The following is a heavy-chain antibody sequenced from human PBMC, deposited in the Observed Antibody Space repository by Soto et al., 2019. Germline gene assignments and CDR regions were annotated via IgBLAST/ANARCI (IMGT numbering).Heavy chain of an antibody. CDR1: GDSVSTNSAA. V-gene: IGHV6-1*01. CDR2: TYYRSRWYN. Sequence: SQTLSLTCAISGDSVSTNSAAWNWIRLSPSRGLEWLARTYYRSRWYNDYAVSVRSRITVNPDTSKNQFSLQLTSVTPEDTAVYYCARYCSSTSCHEGFDYWGQGTLVTVSS. CDR3: ARYCSSTSCHEGFDY. D-gene: IGHD2-2*01. J-gene: IGHJ4*02.